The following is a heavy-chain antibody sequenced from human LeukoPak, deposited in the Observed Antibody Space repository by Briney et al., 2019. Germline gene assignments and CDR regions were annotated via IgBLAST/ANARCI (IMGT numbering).Heavy chain of an antibody. CDR1: GFTFSSYW. V-gene: IGHV3-74*01. D-gene: IGHD2-8*01. CDR3: ARDGPTGGVDAFDI. Sequence: GGSLRLSCAASGFTFSSYWMHWVRQPPGKGLVWVSRINSDGSSTSYADSVKGRFTISRDNAKNTLYLQMNSLRAEDTAVYYCARDGPTGGVDAFDIWGQGTMVTVSS. J-gene: IGHJ3*02. CDR2: INSDGSST.